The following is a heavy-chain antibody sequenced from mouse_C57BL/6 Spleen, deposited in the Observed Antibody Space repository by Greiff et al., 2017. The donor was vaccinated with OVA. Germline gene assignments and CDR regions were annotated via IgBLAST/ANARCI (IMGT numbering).Heavy chain of an antibody. CDR3: ASYYGYGDY. CDR2: IYPGSGST. D-gene: IGHD2-2*01. V-gene: IGHV1-55*01. CDR1: GSTLPSSW. J-gene: IGHJ2*01. Sequence: QVQLQQPGAELVKPGASVKMSCKASGSTLPSSWITWVKQRPGQGLEWIGDIYPGSGSTNYNEKFKSKATLTVDTSSSTAYMQLSSLTSEDSAVYYCASYYGYGDYWGQGTTLTVSS.